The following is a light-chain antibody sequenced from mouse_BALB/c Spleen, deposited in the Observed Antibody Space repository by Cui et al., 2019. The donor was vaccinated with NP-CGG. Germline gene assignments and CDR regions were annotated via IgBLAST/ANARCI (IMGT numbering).Light chain of an antibody. J-gene: IGLJ1*01. CDR3: ALWYSNHWV. CDR2: GTN. Sequence: QVVVKQETALITSPGETVTLTCRSSTGAVTTSNYANWVQEKPDHLFTGLIGGTNNRVPGVPARFSGSLIGDKAALTITGTQTEDEAIYFCALWYSNHWVFGGGTKLTVL. CDR1: TGAVTTSNY. V-gene: IGLV1*01.